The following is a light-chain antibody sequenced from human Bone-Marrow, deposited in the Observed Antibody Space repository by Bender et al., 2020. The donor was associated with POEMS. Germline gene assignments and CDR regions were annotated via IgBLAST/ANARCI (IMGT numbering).Light chain of an antibody. CDR1: SSNIGAHS. V-gene: IGLV1-44*01. CDR3: AVWDDSLNGWV. J-gene: IGLJ3*02. Sequence: QSVLTQPPSASGTPGQRVTISCSGGSSNIGAHSVNWSQHLPVTAPKLLIYSSHRRPSAVPHRFAGSRSGTSASLAISGLQSEDEADYYCAVWDDSLNGWVFGGGTKLTVL. CDR2: SSH.